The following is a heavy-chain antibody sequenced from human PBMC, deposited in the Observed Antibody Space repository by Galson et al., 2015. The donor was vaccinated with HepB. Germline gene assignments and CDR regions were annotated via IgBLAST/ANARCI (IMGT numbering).Heavy chain of an antibody. CDR2: ISGSGGST. CDR3: AKGMVVASPFDY. V-gene: IGHV3-23*01. D-gene: IGHD2-15*01. CDR1: GFTFSSYA. J-gene: IGHJ4*02. Sequence: SLRLSCAASGFTFSSYAMSWVRQAPGKGLEWASAISGSGGSTYYADSVKGRFTISRDNSKNTLYLQMNSLRAEDTAVYYCAKGMVVASPFDYWGQGTLVTVSS.